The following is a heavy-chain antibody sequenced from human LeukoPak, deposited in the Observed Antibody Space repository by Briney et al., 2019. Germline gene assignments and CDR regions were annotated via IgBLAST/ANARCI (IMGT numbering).Heavy chain of an antibody. CDR2: ISSSSSYI. Sequence: GGSLRLSCAASGFTFSSYSMNWVRQAPGKGLEWVSSISSSSSYIYYADSVKGRFTISRDNAKNSLYLQMKSLRAEDTAVYYCASEAAASTGNFWGQGTLVTVSS. D-gene: IGHD6-13*01. CDR3: ASEAAASTGNF. V-gene: IGHV3-21*01. J-gene: IGHJ4*02. CDR1: GFTFSSYS.